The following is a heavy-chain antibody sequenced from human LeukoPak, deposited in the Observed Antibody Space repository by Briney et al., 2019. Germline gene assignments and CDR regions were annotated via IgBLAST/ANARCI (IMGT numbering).Heavy chain of an antibody. D-gene: IGHD5-12*01. Sequence: GGSLRLSCAASGFTFSSYAMSWVRQAPGKGLEWVSRINSDGSSITYADSVKGRFTISRDNAKNTLYLQMNSLRVEDTAVYYCAREGRVSGYDFDCWGQGTLVTVSS. CDR1: GFTFSSYA. J-gene: IGHJ4*02. V-gene: IGHV3-74*03. CDR2: INSDGSSI. CDR3: AREGRVSGYDFDC.